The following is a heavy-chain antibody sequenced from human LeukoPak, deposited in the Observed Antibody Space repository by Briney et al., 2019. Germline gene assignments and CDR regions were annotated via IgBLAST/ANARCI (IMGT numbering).Heavy chain of an antibody. V-gene: IGHV4-59*12. D-gene: IGHD6-19*01. J-gene: IGHJ6*02. Sequence: SETLSLTCTVSGGSISSYYWSWIRQPPGKGLEWIGYIYYSGSTNYNPSLKSRVTISVDTSKNQFSLKLSSVTAADTAVYYCAGTSGWYSYYGMDVWGQGTTVTVSS. CDR3: AGTSGWYSYYGMDV. CDR2: IYYSGST. CDR1: GGSISSYY.